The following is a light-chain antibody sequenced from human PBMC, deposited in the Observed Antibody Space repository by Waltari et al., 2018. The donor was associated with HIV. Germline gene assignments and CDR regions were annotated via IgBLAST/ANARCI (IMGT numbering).Light chain of an antibody. CDR1: QSITTY. CDR2: AAS. V-gene: IGKV1-39*01. CDR3: QQSYRTPT. Sequence: IQMTQSPSSLSAFFGDTVSITCRASQSITTYLNWYQQKPGKAPKLLISAASNLQTGVPSRFSGSGSGTEFTLTISSLQLEDFATYYCQQSYRTPTFGQGTKLEIK. J-gene: IGKJ2*01.